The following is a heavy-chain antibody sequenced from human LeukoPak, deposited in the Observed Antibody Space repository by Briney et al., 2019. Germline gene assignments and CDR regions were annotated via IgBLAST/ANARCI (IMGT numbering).Heavy chain of an antibody. V-gene: IGHV4-38-2*01. CDR1: GYSISSGYY. CDR2: IYHSGST. D-gene: IGHD3-3*01. Sequence: SETLSLTCAFSGYSISSGYYWGWIRQPPGKGLEWIGSIYHSGSTYYNPSLKSRVTISVDTSKNQFSLTLSSVTAADTAVYYCARAPSYDFWSGYFDYWGQGTLVTVSS. J-gene: IGHJ4*02. CDR3: ARAPSYDFWSGYFDY.